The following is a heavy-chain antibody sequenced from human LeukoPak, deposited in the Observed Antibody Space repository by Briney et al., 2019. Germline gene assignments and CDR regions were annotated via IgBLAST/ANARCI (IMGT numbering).Heavy chain of an antibody. J-gene: IGHJ6*03. CDR1: GGSIGTYY. V-gene: IGHV4-59*01. CDR3: ARVGCSSTSCYYYYYMDV. D-gene: IGHD2-2*01. Sequence: SETLSLTCTVSGGSIGTYYWSWIRQPPGKGLEWIGYIYYNGYTDYNPSLKSRVTISLHTSRNQFSLNLSSVTAADTAEYYCARVGCSSTSCYYYYYMDVWGKGTTVTISS. CDR2: IYYNGYT.